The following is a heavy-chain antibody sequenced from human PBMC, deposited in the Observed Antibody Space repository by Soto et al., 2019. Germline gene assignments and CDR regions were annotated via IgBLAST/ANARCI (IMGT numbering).Heavy chain of an antibody. V-gene: IGHV3-30-3*01. CDR1: GFSFTNYP. J-gene: IGHJ4*02. Sequence: QVQLVESGGGVVQPGRSLRLSCVASGFSFTNYPMHWVRQAPGKGLEWVAVILYDGSEKYYADSVKGRFTISRDNSKNTLYLEMNSLRPEDTAVFYCPRGWGQLWANLDHWGQGTLVTVSS. CDR3: PRGWGQLWANLDH. CDR2: ILYDGSEK. D-gene: IGHD2-21*02.